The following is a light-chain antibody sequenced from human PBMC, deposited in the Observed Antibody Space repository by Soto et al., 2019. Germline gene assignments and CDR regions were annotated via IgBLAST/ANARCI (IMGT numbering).Light chain of an antibody. CDR1: QTINNN. J-gene: IGKJ5*01. CDR3: QQLHSYPFT. Sequence: VMTQAPATLSVSPGERATLSCRASQTINNNVAWYQLKDGQVPRLVIYGASTRATGIPARFSGSGSGTDFTLTINSLQPEDFATYYCQQLHSYPFTFGQGTRLEIK. CDR2: GAS. V-gene: IGKV3-15*01.